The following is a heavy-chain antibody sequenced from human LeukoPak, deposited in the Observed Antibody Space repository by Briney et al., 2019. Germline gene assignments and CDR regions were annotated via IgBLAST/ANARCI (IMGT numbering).Heavy chain of an antibody. V-gene: IGHV4-34*01. CDR2: TNHSGST. J-gene: IGHJ4*02. CDR3: ASLPGIAAAGTGY. CDR1: GGSFSGYY. D-gene: IGHD6-13*01. Sequence: SETLSLTCAVYGGSFSGYYWSWIRQPPGKGLEWIGETNHSGSTNYNPSLKSRVTISVDTSKNQFSLKLSSVTAADTAVYYCASLPGIAAAGTGYWGQGTLVTVSS.